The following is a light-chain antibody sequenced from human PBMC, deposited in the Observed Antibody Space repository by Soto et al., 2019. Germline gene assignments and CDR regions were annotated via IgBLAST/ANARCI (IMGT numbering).Light chain of an antibody. Sequence: EIVMTQSPATLSVSPGERATLSCRASQNVGSNLAWYQQKPGQAPRLLIYAASNRATGIPTKFSGSGSGTEFTLSISSLQSEDFAFYYCQQFDHWPGTFGQGTKVEIK. J-gene: IGKJ1*01. V-gene: IGKV3-15*01. CDR2: AAS. CDR1: QNVGSN. CDR3: QQFDHWPGT.